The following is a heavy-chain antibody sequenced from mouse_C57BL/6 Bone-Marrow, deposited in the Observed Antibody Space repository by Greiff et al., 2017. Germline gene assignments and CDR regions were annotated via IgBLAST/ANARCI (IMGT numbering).Heavy chain of an antibody. CDR3: ARHDYNAMDY. V-gene: IGHV1-42*01. Sequence: VQLLQSGPELVKPGASVKISCKASGYSFTGYYMNWVQQSPEKSLEWIAEINPSTGGTSYNQTFKAKVTLTVDKSSSTAYMQHKSLTSEDSAVYCCARHDYNAMDYWGQGTSVTVSS. CDR1: GYSFTGYY. J-gene: IGHJ4*01. CDR2: INPSTGGT.